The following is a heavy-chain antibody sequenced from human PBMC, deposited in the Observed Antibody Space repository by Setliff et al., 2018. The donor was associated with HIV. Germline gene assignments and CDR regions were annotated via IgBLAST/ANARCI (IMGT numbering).Heavy chain of an antibody. CDR1: GFTFTGLTFTDYN. D-gene: IGHD3-9*01. V-gene: IGHV3-48*01. CDR3: ARDDYDISTGYYPD. J-gene: IGHJ4*02. CDR2: ISSSNSI. Sequence: GGSLRLSCVASGFTFTGLTFTDYNMNWVRQAPGKGLEWVSYISSSNSIYYADSVRGRFTISRDNAKSSLYLQMTSLRAEDTAVYYCARDDYDISTGYYPDWGQGTLVTVSS.